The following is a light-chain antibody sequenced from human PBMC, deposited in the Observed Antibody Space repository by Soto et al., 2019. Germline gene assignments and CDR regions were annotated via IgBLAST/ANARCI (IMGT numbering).Light chain of an antibody. CDR1: QGISSW. CDR2: KAS. V-gene: IGKV1-5*03. Sequence: DIQMTQTPSTLSASVGDRVTITCRASQGISSWLAWYQQKPGKAPKLLIYKASSLESGIPSRFSGSGSGTEFTLNISSLQPDDFATYYCQQYNSYPYTFGQGTKLEIK. CDR3: QQYNSYPYT. J-gene: IGKJ2*01.